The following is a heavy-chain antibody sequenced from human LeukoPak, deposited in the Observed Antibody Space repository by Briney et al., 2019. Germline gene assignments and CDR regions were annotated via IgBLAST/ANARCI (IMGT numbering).Heavy chain of an antibody. V-gene: IGHV3-21*01. CDR2: ISSSSSYI. J-gene: IGHJ4*02. D-gene: IGHD2-2*01. CDR3: ARESVVVPAYDY. Sequence: GGSLRLSCAASGFTFSSYSMNWVRQAPGKGLGWVSSISSSSSYIYYADSVKGRFTISRDNAKNSLYLQMNSLRAEDTAVYYCARESVVVPAYDYWGQGTLVTVSS. CDR1: GFTFSSYS.